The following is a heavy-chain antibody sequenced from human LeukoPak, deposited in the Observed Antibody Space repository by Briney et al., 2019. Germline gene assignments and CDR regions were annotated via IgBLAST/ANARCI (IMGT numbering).Heavy chain of an antibody. J-gene: IGHJ3*02. CDR3: ARDGRGGDAFDI. CDR2: IIPTFDIA. D-gene: IGHD6-25*01. CDR1: GGIFSKYG. V-gene: IGHV1-69*10. Sequence: SVKVSCKASGGIFSKYGISWVRQAPGQGLEWMGGIIPTFDIANYAQKFQGRVTISADKSTSTDYMELSSLRSEDTAMYYCARDGRGGDAFDIWGQGTMVTVSS.